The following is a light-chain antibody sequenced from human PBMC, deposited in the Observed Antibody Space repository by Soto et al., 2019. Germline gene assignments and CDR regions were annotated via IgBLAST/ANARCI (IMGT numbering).Light chain of an antibody. CDR3: CSYAGSGTNV. V-gene: IGLV2-23*02. J-gene: IGLJ1*01. Sequence: QPVRTQPASVSGSPGQSITISCSWTSSNVGNFNVVSWYQQHPGKAPKVIIFDVSERPSGVSNRFSGSKSGNTASPTISGLQAEDEADYYCCSYAGSGTNVFGTGTKV. CDR1: SSNVGNFNV. CDR2: DVS.